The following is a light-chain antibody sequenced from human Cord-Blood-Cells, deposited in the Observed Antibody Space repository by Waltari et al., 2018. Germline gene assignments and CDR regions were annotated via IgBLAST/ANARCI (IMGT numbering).Light chain of an antibody. CDR2: DAS. CDR1: QSVSSY. CDR3: QQRSNWPLT. Sequence: EIVLTQSPATLSWSPGERATLSCRASQSVSSYLAWYQQKPGQAPRLLIYDASNSATGTPARFSGSGSWTDFTLTISSLEPEDFAVYYCQQRSNWPLTFGGGTKVEIK. J-gene: IGKJ4*01. V-gene: IGKV3-11*01.